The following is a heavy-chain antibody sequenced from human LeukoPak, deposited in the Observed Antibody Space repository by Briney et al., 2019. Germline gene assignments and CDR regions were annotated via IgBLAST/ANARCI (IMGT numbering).Heavy chain of an antibody. CDR2: IYYNGST. D-gene: IGHD3-16*02. CDR1: GGSISSYY. Sequence: PSETLSLTCTVSGGSISSYYWSWIRQPPGKGLEWIGYIYYNGSTNYNPSLKSRVTISVDTSKNQFSLKLSSVTAADTAVYYCARHRYTLNWNYVDYWGQGTLVTVSS. CDR3: ARHRYTLNWNYVDY. V-gene: IGHV4-59*08. J-gene: IGHJ4*02.